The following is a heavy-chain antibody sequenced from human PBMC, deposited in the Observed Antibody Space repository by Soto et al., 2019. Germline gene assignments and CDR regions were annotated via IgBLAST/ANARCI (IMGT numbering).Heavy chain of an antibody. CDR1: GHTFTTYY. CDR2: INFNGGST. D-gene: IGHD4-17*01. V-gene: IGHV1-46*01. Sequence: GASVKVSCKASGHTFTTYYMHWVRQAPGQGLDWMGIINFNGGSTTYAQQFQGRVTMTRDKSISTAYLQWSSLKASDTAMYYCARLGTTVGGLYNWLEPWGQGTRVTVSS. J-gene: IGHJ5*02. CDR3: ARLGTTVGGLYNWLEP.